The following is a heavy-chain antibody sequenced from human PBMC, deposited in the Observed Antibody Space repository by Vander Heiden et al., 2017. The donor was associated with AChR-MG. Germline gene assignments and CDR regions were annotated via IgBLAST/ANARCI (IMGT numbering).Heavy chain of an antibody. CDR3: ARENLELLDY. CDR2: IWYDGSNK. D-gene: IGHD1-7*01. J-gene: IGHJ4*02. CDR1: GLTFSGYG. V-gene: IGHV3-33*01. Sequence: VQLVESGGGVVQPGRSLRLSCAASGLTFSGYGMHWVRQAPGKGLEWVAVIWYDGSNKYYADSVKGRFTISRDNSKNTLYLQMNSLRAEDTAVYYCARENLELLDYWGQGTLVTVSS.